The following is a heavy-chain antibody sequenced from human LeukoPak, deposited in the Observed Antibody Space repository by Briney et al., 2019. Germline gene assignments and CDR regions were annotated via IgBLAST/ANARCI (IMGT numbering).Heavy chain of an antibody. D-gene: IGHD3-3*01. V-gene: IGHV4-39*01. CDR1: GGSISSSSYH. CDR3: ARRHSDFWSGYYTEYYFDY. CDR2: IYYSGST. Sequence: SETLSLTCTVSGGSISSSSYHWGWIRQPPGKGLEWIGSIYYSGSTYYNPSLKSRVTISVDTSKNQFSLKLSSVTAADTAVYYCARRHSDFWSGYYTEYYFDYWGQGTLVTVSS. J-gene: IGHJ4*02.